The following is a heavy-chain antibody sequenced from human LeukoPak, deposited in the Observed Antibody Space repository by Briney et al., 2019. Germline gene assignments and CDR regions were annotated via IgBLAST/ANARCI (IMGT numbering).Heavy chain of an antibody. CDR3: ASEIVVVPAAMWGDAFDI. J-gene: IGHJ3*02. CDR1: GGTFSSYA. D-gene: IGHD2-2*01. V-gene: IGHV1-69*04. Sequence: SVEVSCKASGGTFSSYAISWVRQAPGQGLEWMGRIIPILGIANYAQKFQGRVTITADKSTSTAYMELSSLRSEDTAVYYCASEIVVVPAAMWGDAFDIWGQGTMVTVSS. CDR2: IIPILGIA.